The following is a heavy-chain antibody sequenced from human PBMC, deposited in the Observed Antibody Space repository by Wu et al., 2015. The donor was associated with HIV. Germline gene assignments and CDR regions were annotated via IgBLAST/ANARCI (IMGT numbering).Heavy chain of an antibody. CDR2: INPSGGST. V-gene: IGHV1-46*03. J-gene: IGHJ4*03. D-gene: IGHD6-19*01. CDR3: AMSLIXVAPLAVGVLVPTP. CDR1: GYTFTSYY. Sequence: QVQLVQSGAEVKKPGASVKVSCKASGYTFTSYYMHWVRQAPGQGLEWMGIINPSGGSTSYAQKFQGRVTMTRDTSTSTVYMELSSLRSEDTAVYYCAMSLIXVAPLAVGVLVPTPWGRGNPWSTVSS.